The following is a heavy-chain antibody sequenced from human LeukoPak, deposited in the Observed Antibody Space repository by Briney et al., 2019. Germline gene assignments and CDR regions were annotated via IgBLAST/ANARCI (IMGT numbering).Heavy chain of an antibody. J-gene: IGHJ4*02. V-gene: IGHV1-2*02. CDR2: INPNSGGT. D-gene: IGHD3-3*01. CDR1: GYTFTGYY. CDR3: ARVLDFWSGYGDY. Sequence: ASVKVSCKASGYTFTGYYMHWVRQAPGQGLEWKGWINPNSGGTNYAQKFQGRVTMTRDTSISTAYMELSRLRSDDTAVYYCARVLDFWSGYGDYWGQGTLVTVSS.